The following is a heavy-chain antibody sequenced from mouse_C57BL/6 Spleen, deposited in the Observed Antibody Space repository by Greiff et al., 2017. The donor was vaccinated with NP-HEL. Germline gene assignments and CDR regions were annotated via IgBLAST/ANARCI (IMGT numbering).Heavy chain of an antibody. CDR2: IDPSDSYT. J-gene: IGHJ1*03. V-gene: IGHV1-50*01. CDR3: ASLSTDFDV. D-gene: IGHD1-1*01. CDR1: GYTFTSYW. Sequence: QVQLQQPGAELVKPGASVKLSCKASGYTFTSYWMQWVKQRPGQGLEWIGEIDPSDSYTNYNQKFKGKATLTVDTASSTAYMQLSSLTSEDSAVYYCASLSTDFDVWGTGTTVTVSS.